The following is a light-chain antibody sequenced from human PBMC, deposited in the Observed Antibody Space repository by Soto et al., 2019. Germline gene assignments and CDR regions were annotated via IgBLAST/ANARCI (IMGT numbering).Light chain of an antibody. J-gene: IGLJ1*01. V-gene: IGLV3-21*02. CDR3: HVWDSNADHV. CDR2: EDG. Sequence: SYELTQPPSVSVAPRQTARITCGGNNIGSKSVHWYQQKPGQAPVLVVYEDGDRPSGIPERFSGSNSGNTATLTISRVEAGDEADYYCHVWDSNADHVFGTGTKVTVL. CDR1: NIGSKS.